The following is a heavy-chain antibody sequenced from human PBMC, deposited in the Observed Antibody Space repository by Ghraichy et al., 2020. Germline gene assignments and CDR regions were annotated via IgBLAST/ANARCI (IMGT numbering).Heavy chain of an antibody. J-gene: IGHJ6*02. V-gene: IGHV1-2*06. CDR3: ARDDGMAGLDV. CDR2: INPNRGGA. D-gene: IGHD6-13*01. CDR1: GYTFTGYY. Sequence: ASVKVSCKASGYTFTGYYIHWVRQAPGQGLEWMGRINPNRGGADYAQNFQGRVTMTRDTSISTAYMELSRLTSDDPAVYYCARDDGMAGLDVWGQGTTVTVSS.